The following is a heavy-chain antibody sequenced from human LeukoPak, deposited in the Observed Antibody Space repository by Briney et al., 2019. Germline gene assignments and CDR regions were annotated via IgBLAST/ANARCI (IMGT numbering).Heavy chain of an antibody. CDR1: GGTFSSYA. J-gene: IGHJ4*02. Sequence: SVKVSCKASGGTFSSYAISWVRQAPGQGLEWRGRIIPIFGIANYAQKFQGRVTITADKSTSTAYMELSSLRSEDTAVYYCARETSGYDWSGYSTFDYWGQGTLVTVSS. D-gene: IGHD3-3*01. CDR3: ARETSGYDWSGYSTFDY. CDR2: IIPIFGIA. V-gene: IGHV1-69*04.